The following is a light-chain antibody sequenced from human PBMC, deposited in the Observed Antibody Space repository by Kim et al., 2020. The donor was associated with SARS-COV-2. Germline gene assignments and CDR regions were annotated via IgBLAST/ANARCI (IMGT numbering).Light chain of an antibody. CDR3: QQYNNWPPLT. V-gene: IGKV3-15*01. CDR1: RTVSSS. J-gene: IGKJ4*01. Sequence: SPGERATRSCRASRTVSSSLAWYQQKPCQAPRLLIYGASTRATGVPARFSGSGSGTEFTLTISSLQSEDFAVYYCQQYNNWPPLTFGGGTKVEIK. CDR2: GAS.